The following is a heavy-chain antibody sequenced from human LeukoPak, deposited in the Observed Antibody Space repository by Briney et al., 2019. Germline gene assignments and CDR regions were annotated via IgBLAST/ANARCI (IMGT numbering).Heavy chain of an antibody. Sequence: ASMKVSCKASGYTFTSYGISWVRQAPGQGLEWMGWISAYNGNTNYAQKLQGRVTMTTDTSTSTAYMELRSLRSDDTAVYYCARDGPGGYDFWSGYYTSEAYFDYWGQGTLVTVSS. J-gene: IGHJ4*02. V-gene: IGHV1-18*01. D-gene: IGHD3-3*01. CDR1: GYTFTSYG. CDR3: ARDGPGGYDFWSGYYTSEAYFDY. CDR2: ISAYNGNT.